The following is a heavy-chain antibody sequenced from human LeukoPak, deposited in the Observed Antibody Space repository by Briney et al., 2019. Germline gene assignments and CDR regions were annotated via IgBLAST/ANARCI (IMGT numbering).Heavy chain of an antibody. Sequence: SETLSLTCAVYGGSFSGYYWSWIRQPPGKGLEWIGEINHSGSTNHNPSLKSRVTISVDTSKNQFSLKLSSVTAADTAVYYCARLSYYYGIDPWGQGTLVTVSS. CDR1: GGSFSGYY. CDR2: INHSGST. D-gene: IGHD1-26*01. J-gene: IGHJ5*02. CDR3: ARLSYYYGIDP. V-gene: IGHV4-34*01.